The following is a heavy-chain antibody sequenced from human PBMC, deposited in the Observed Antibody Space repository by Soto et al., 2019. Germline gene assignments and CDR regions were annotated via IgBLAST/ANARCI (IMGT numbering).Heavy chain of an antibody. Sequence: SETLSLTCAVYGGSFSGYYWSWIRQPPGKGLEWIGEINHSGSTNYNPSLKSRVTISVDTSKNQFSLKLSSVTAADTAVYYCARMVRGVIIKRYFDYWGQGTTVTVSS. D-gene: IGHD3-10*01. CDR2: INHSGST. V-gene: IGHV4-34*01. J-gene: IGHJ4*03. CDR1: GGSFSGYY. CDR3: ARMVRGVIIKRYFDY.